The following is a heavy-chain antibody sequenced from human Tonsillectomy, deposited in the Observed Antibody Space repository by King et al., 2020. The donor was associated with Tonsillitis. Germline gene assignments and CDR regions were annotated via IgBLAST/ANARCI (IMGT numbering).Heavy chain of an antibody. CDR2: IKQDGSDK. CDR1: EFTFSSYW. CDR3: ARVNYAGLDY. J-gene: IGHJ4*02. Sequence: VQLVESGGGLVQPGGSLRLSCAASEFTFSSYWMSWVRQAPRKGLEWVANIKQDGSDKYYADSLRGRFTISRDNAKNSVYLQMNSLRAEDTAVYYCARVNYAGLDYWGQGTLVTVSS. D-gene: IGHD4-23*01. V-gene: IGHV3-7*04.